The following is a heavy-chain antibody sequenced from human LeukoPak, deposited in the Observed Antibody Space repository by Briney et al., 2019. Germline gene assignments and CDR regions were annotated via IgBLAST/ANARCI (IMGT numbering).Heavy chain of an antibody. J-gene: IGHJ3*02. D-gene: IGHD6-13*01. V-gene: IGHV1-2*02. Sequence: ASVTVSCMASGYTFTGYYIHWVRQAPGQGLEWMGWIHLNSGGAYFAQKFQGRVTMTRDTSINTAYLEMRSDDTALYYCARSSSSWYNAFDIWGQGTMVTASS. CDR2: IHLNSGGA. CDR3: ARSSSSWYNAFDI. CDR1: GYTFTGYY.